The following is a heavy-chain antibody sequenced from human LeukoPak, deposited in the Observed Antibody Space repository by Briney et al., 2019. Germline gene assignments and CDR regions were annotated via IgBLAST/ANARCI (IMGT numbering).Heavy chain of an antibody. J-gene: IGHJ4*02. CDR2: IYSGGST. V-gene: IGHV3-66*01. CDR1: GFTFSSYA. CDR3: ARGPPYSGSYQLTFDY. Sequence: PGGSLRLSCAASGFTFSSYAMSWVRQAPGKGLEWVSVIYSGGSTYYADSVKGRFTISRDNSKNTLYLQMNSLRAEDTAVYYCARGPPYSGSYQLTFDYWGQGTLVTVSS. D-gene: IGHD1-26*01.